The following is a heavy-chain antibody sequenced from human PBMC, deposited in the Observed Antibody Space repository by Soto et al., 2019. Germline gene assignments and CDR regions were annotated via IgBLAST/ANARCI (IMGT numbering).Heavy chain of an antibody. CDR3: ARGESDISGVYVSLPVFWYFAL. Sequence: EVQLVESGGGLVQPGGSLRLSCAASGFTVSSNYMSWVRQAPGKGLEWVSVIYSGGSTYYADSVKGRFTISRDNSKNTLYIQMRSPRAAETGVYYCARGESDISGVYVSLPVFWYFALWGRGTLVTVSS. CDR1: GFTVSSNY. D-gene: IGHD4-17*01. CDR2: IYSGGST. J-gene: IGHJ2*01. V-gene: IGHV3-66*01.